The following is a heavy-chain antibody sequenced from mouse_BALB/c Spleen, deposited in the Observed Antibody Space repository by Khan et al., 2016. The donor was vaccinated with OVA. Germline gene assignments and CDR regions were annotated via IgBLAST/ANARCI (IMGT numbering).Heavy chain of an antibody. V-gene: IGHV3-2*02. J-gene: IGHJ3*01. CDR2: ISYSGST. CDR1: GYSITSDYA. Sequence: QLEESGPGLVKPSQSLSLTCTVTGYSITSDYAWNWIRQFPRNKLEWMGYISYSGSTSYNPSLKSRISITRDTSKNQFFLQLNSVTTEDTATYFCARAGYEAWFAYWGQGTLVTVSA. CDR3: ARAGYEAWFAY. D-gene: IGHD2-14*01.